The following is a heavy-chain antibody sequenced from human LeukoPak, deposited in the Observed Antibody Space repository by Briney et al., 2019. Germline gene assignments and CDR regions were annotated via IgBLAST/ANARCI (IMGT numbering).Heavy chain of an antibody. V-gene: IGHV1-2*02. CDR2: INPNSGGT. CDR1: GYTFTGYY. CDR3: ARVPPRGYYDYYYYYYGMDV. J-gene: IGHJ6*02. Sequence: ASVKVSCKASGYTFTGYYMHWVRQAPGQGLEWMGWINPNSGGTNYAQKFQGRVTMTRDTSISTAYMELSRLRSDDTAVYYCARVPPRGYYDYYYYYYGMDVWGQGTTVTVS. D-gene: IGHD3-22*01.